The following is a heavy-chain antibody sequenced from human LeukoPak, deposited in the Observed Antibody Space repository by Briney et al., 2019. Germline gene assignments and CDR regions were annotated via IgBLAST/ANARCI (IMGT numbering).Heavy chain of an antibody. CDR1: GYTFTSYD. CDR3: ARVKGLWFGEPAVSEY. CDR2: MNPNSGNT. Sequence: ASVKVSCKASGYTFTSYDINWVRQAPGQGLEWMGWMNPNSGNTGYAQKFQGRVTMTSNTSITTAYMELSSLRSEDTAVYYCARVKGLWFGEPAVSEYWGQGTLVTVSS. J-gene: IGHJ4*02. V-gene: IGHV1-8*01. D-gene: IGHD3-10*01.